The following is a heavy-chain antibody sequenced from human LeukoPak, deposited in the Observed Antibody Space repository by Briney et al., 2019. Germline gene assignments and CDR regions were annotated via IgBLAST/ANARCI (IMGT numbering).Heavy chain of an antibody. CDR3: AKDWFGGHWFDP. V-gene: IGHV3-30*18. Sequence: GGSLRLSCAASGFTFSSYGMHWVRQATGKGLEWVAVISYDGSNKYYADSVKGRFTISRDNSKNTLYLQMNSLRAEDTAVYYCAKDWFGGHWFDPWGQGTLVTVSS. D-gene: IGHD3-10*01. CDR1: GFTFSSYG. J-gene: IGHJ5*02. CDR2: ISYDGSNK.